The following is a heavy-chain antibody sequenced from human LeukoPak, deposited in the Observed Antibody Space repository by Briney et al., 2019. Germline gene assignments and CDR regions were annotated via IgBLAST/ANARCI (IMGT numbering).Heavy chain of an antibody. D-gene: IGHD6-13*01. V-gene: IGHV3-9*01. Sequence: GGSLRLSCVASGFSFDDHAMHWVRQGPGKGLEWVSTISWNSENLNYADSVTGRFTISRDNAKNSLYLQMNSLRTEDTALYYCAKDMGRLLAAGSDHWGQGTLVTVSS. J-gene: IGHJ4*02. CDR1: GFSFDDHA. CDR3: AKDMGRLLAAGSDH. CDR2: ISWNSENL.